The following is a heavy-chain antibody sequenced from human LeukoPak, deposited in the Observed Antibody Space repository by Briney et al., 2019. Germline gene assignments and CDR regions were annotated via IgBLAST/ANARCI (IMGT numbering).Heavy chain of an antibody. D-gene: IGHD5-12*01. CDR3: AKDRSGYSGYDLIDY. CDR2: ISGSGGST. CDR1: GFTFSSYA. Sequence: PGGSLRLSCAASGFTFSSYAMSWVRQAPGKWLEWVSAISGSGGSTYYADSVKGRFTISRDNSKNTLYLQMNSLRAEDTAVYYCAKDRSGYSGYDLIDYWGQGTLVTVSS. V-gene: IGHV3-23*01. J-gene: IGHJ4*02.